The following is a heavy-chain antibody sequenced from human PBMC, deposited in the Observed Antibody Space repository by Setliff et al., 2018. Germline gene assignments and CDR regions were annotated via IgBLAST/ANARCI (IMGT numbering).Heavy chain of an antibody. D-gene: IGHD1-26*01. CDR2: LSGSSSTI. V-gene: IGHV3-48*01. J-gene: IGHJ4*02. CDR3: ARSGNYRVDY. Sequence: LRLSCADSGFTFSRYWMHWVRQAPGKGLEWVSYLSGSSSTIRYADSVKGRFTISRDNAKNSLYLQMNSLRAEDTAVYYCARSGNYRVDYWGQGTLVTVSS. CDR1: GFTFSRYW.